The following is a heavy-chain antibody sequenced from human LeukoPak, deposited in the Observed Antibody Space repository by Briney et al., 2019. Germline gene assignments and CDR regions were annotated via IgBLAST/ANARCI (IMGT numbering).Heavy chain of an antibody. CDR3: MKLPTMIIVIDTDFEY. CDR1: GLTFRHYD. J-gene: IGHJ4*02. V-gene: IGHV3-23*01. CDR2: INTSGVST. Sequence: GGSLRLSWVGFGLTFRHYDMSLVRQAPGKGLELVSSINTSGVSTYYADSLQGRFTISRDNSKNTLHLQMNNVRAEDTALYYCMKLPTMIIVIDTDFEYWGQGAQVTVSS. D-gene: IGHD3-16*02.